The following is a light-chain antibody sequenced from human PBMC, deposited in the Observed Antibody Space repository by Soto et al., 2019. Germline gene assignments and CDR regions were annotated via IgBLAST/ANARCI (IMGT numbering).Light chain of an antibody. J-gene: IGKJ1*01. V-gene: IGKV1-5*01. Sequence: DLQMTQSPSTLSASVGDRVTITCRASQSISSWLAWYQQKPGKAPKLLIYDASGLESGVPSRFSGSGSGTELTLTISSLQPDDFATYYCQNYNSYSEACGQGTKVDIK. CDR2: DAS. CDR3: QNYNSYSEA. CDR1: QSISSW.